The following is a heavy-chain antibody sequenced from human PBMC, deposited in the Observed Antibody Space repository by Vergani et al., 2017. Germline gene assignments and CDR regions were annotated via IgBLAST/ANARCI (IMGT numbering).Heavy chain of an antibody. V-gene: IGHV3-11*05. D-gene: IGHD6-13*01. J-gene: IGHJ4*02. Sequence: QVQLVESGGGLVKPGGSLRLSCAASGFTFSDYYMSWIRQAPGKGLEWVSYISSSSSYTNYADSVKGRFTISRDNAKNSLYLQMNSLRAEDTAVYYCARAVSSWYDFDYWGQGTLVTVSS. CDR3: ARAVSSWYDFDY. CDR1: GFTFSDYY. CDR2: ISSSSSYT.